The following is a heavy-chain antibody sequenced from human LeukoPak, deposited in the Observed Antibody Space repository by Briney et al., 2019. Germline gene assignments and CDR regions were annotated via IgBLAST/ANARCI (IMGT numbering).Heavy chain of an antibody. J-gene: IGHJ4*02. CDR1: GFTFSSHG. Sequence: GGSLRLACAASGFTFSSHGMNWVRQPPGKGLEWGSGISASGGITYYTDPVKGRFTISRDNSKNTLFLQMNSLRAEDTAVYYCARQEYSSGWFLDYWGQGTLVTVSS. CDR3: ARQEYSSGWFLDY. V-gene: IGHV3-23*01. CDR2: ISASGGIT. D-gene: IGHD6-19*01.